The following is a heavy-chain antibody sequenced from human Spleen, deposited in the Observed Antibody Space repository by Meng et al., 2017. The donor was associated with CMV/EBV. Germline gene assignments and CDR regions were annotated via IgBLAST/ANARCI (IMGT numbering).Heavy chain of an antibody. V-gene: IGHV3-21*01. D-gene: IGHD3-3*01. J-gene: IGHJ6*02. CDR1: GFTFSSYS. CDR3: ARAEGLRFLEWYSYGMDV. CDR2: ISSSSSYI. Sequence: GESLKISCAASGFTFSSYSMNWVRQAPGKGLEWVSSISSSSSYIYYADAVKGRFTISRDNAKNSLYLKMNSLRAEDTAAYYCARAEGLRFLEWYSYGMDVWGQGTTVTVSS.